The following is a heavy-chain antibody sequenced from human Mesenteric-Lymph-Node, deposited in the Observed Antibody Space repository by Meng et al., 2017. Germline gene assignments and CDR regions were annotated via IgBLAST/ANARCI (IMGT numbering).Heavy chain of an antibody. CDR1: GFTFSSYA. CDR3: ARDIFQGHYYYDSSGYYLPGDY. J-gene: IGHJ4*02. Sequence: GESLKISCAASGFTFSSYAMHWVRQAPGKGLEYVSAISSNGGSTYYANSVKGRFIISRDNSKNTLYLQMGSLRAEDMAVYYCARDIFQGHYYYDSSGYYLPGDYWGQGTLVTVSS. CDR2: ISSNGGST. D-gene: IGHD3-22*01. V-gene: IGHV3-64*01.